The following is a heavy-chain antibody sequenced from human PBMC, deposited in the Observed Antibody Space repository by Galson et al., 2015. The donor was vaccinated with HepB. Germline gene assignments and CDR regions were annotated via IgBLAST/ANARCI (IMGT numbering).Heavy chain of an antibody. V-gene: IGHV4-59*01. J-gene: IGHJ3*02. D-gene: IGHD1-26*01. CDR2: IYYSGTT. CDR1: GGSISSYS. Sequence: QVQLQESGPGLVKPSETLSLTCTVSGGSISSYSWSWIRQPPGQGLEWIGYIYYSGTTNYNPSLKSRVTLSLDTSKNQFSLKLTSVTAADTAVYYCARILHDAFDIWGQGTMVTVSS. CDR3: ARILHDAFDI.